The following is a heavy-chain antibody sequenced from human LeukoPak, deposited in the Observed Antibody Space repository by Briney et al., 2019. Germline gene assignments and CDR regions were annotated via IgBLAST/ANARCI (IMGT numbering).Heavy chain of an antibody. V-gene: IGHV3-21*01. J-gene: IGHJ4*02. CDR2: IGSSSSYI. CDR1: GFTFSSYC. CDR3: ARTVVVITRFDY. Sequence: GGSLRLFCAASGFTFSSYCMNWVRQAPGKGLEWVSSIGSSSSYIYYADSVKGRFTISRDNAKNSLYLQMNSLRAEDRAVYYCARTVVVITRFDYWGQGTLVTVSS. D-gene: IGHD2-21*01.